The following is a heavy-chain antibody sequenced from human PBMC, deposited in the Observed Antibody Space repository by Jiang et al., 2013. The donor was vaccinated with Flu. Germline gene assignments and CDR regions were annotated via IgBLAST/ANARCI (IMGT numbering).Heavy chain of an antibody. Sequence: QTLSLTCAIFGDSVSSNSAAWNWIRQSPSRGLEWLGRTYYRSKWYSDYAVSVKSRITINPDTSKNQFSLQLNSVTPEDTAVYYCASGGGGSGWIKAINWFDPWGQGTLVTVSS. CDR1: GDSVSSNSAA. V-gene: IGHV6-1*01. CDR2: TYYRSKWYS. CDR3: ASGGGGSGWIKAINWFDP. J-gene: IGHJ5*02. D-gene: IGHD6-19*01.